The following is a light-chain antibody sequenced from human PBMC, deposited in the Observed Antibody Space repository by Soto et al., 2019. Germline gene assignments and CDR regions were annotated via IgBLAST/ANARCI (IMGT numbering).Light chain of an antibody. V-gene: IGLV1-51*01. CDR2: DNN. J-gene: IGLJ2*01. CDR3: GTWDSSLNSAV. Sequence: QSVLTQPPSVSAAPGQKVTISCSGSSSNIGNNYLSWYQHVPGTAPKLLIYDNNRRPSGIPDRFSGSKSGTSATLGITGLQTGDDADYYCGTWDSSLNSAVFGGGTKLTVL. CDR1: SSNIGNNY.